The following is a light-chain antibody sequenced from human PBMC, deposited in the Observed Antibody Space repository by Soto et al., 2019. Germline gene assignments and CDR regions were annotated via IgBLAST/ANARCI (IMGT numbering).Light chain of an antibody. J-gene: IGKJ2*01. CDR3: QQHNTYPYT. CDR2: AAS. Sequence: DIQMTQSPSSLSASVGDRVTITCRVSLGVSNLLGWFQHKPGKAPKRLIYAASSLQGGVPSRFSGSGSGTEFTLTITGLQPEDFADYYCQQHNTYPYTFGQGTKLEIK. V-gene: IGKV1-17*01. CDR1: LGVSNL.